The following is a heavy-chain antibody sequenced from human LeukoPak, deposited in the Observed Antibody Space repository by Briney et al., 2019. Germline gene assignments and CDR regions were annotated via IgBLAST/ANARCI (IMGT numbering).Heavy chain of an antibody. CDR2: IYYSGST. V-gene: IGHV4-39*07. Sequence: SETLSLTCTVSGGSISSSSYYWGWIRQPPGKGLEWIGSIYYSGSTNYNPSLKSRVTISVDTSKNQFSLKLSSVTAADTAVYYCARNGLIRGVIIRNYYYMDVWGKGTTVTISS. CDR3: ARNGLIRGVIIRNYYYMDV. CDR1: GGSISSSSYY. J-gene: IGHJ6*03. D-gene: IGHD3-10*01.